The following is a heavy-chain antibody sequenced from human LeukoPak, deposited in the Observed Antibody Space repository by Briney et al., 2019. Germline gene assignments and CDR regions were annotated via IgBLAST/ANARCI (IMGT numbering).Heavy chain of an antibody. CDR1: GFTVSSNY. CDR2: IYSGGST. D-gene: IGHD4-17*01. CDR3: ARGDPTVTNLDY. Sequence: GGSLSLSCAASGFTVSSNYMSWVRQAPGKGLEWVSVIYSGGSTHYADSVKGRFTISRENAKNSLYLQMNSLRAGDTAVYYCARGDPTVTNLDYWGQGTLVTVSS. J-gene: IGHJ4*02. V-gene: IGHV3-53*01.